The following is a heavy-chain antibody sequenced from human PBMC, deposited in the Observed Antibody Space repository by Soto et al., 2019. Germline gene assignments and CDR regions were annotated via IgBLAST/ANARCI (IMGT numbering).Heavy chain of an antibody. Sequence: ASVKVSCKASGYTFTSYYMHWVRQAPGQGLEWMGIINPSGGSTSSAQQFQSRDTMTRDTSTSTVYMELSSLRSEDTAVYYCARDYCTNGVCYFPPSLYYYYGMDVWGQGTTVTVSS. V-gene: IGHV1-46*01. D-gene: IGHD2-8*01. CDR1: GYTFTSYY. J-gene: IGHJ6*02. CDR3: ARDYCTNGVCYFPPSLYYYYGMDV. CDR2: INPSGGST.